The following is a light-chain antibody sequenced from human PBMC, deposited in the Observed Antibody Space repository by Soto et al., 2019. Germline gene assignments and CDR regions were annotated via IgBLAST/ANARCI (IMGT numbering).Light chain of an antibody. Sequence: QSVLTQPPSVSGAPGQRVTISCTGSSSNIGAGYDVHWYQQLPGTAPKLLIYGNSNRPSGVPDRFSGSKSGTSASLAITGLQAEDEADYYCQSYDSSLSDPYVFGTGTKVTVL. V-gene: IGLV1-40*01. J-gene: IGLJ1*01. CDR3: QSYDSSLSDPYV. CDR2: GNS. CDR1: SSNIGAGYD.